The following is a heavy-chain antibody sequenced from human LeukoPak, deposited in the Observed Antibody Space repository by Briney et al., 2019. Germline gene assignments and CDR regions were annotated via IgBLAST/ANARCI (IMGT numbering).Heavy chain of an antibody. Sequence: GASVRVSRKATGYPFTTYDVNWVRKATGQGLEWMGWMNPSSGYTGYSQKFQGRVTMTRNTSITTAYMELSSLRSEDTAVYYCARTSDHNWYFDPWGRGTLVTVSS. D-gene: IGHD1-14*01. CDR2: MNPSSGYT. CDR1: GYPFTTYD. CDR3: ARTSDHNWYFDP. V-gene: IGHV1-8*01. J-gene: IGHJ2*01.